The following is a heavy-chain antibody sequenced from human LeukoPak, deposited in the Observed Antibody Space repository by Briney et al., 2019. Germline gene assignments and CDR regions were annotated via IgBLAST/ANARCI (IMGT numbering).Heavy chain of an antibody. CDR3: ARVRYDSSGYYYYYYMDV. J-gene: IGHJ6*03. Sequence: SETLSLTCTVSGGSISSGSYYWSWIRQPAGKGLEWIGRIYTSGSTNYNPSLKSRVTISVDTSKNQFSLKLSSVTAADTAVYYCARVRYDSSGYYYYYYMDVWGKGTTVTVSS. D-gene: IGHD3-22*01. V-gene: IGHV4-61*02. CDR1: GGSISSGSYY. CDR2: IYTSGST.